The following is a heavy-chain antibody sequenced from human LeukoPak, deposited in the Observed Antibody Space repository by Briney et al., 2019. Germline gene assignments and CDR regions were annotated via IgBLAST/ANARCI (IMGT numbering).Heavy chain of an antibody. CDR3: ARDLEYYYYGMDV. CDR1: GFTFGSYA. V-gene: IGHV3-30-3*01. Sequence: GGSLRLSCAASGFTFGSYAMHWVRQAPGKGLEWVAVISYDGSNKYYADSVKGRFTISRGNSKNTLYLQMNSLRAEDTAVYYCARDLEYYYYGMDVWGQGTTVTVSS. J-gene: IGHJ6*02. CDR2: ISYDGSNK.